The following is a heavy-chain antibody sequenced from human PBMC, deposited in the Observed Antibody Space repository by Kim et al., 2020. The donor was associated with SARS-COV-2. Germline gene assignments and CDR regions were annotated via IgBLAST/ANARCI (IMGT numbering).Heavy chain of an antibody. CDR1: SGSISSYY. V-gene: IGHV4-59*01. J-gene: IGHJ6*02. CDR2: THYSGST. Sequence: SETLSLTCTVSSGSISSYYWGWIRQPPGKGLEWIGHTHYSGSTNYKPSLKSRVTISVDTSKNQFSLKLRSVTTADTAVYYCARDRKYDYGMGVWGQGTTV. CDR3: ARDRKYDYGMGV.